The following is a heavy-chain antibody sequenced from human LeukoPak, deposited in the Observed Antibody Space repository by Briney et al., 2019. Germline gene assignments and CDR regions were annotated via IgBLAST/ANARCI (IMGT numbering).Heavy chain of an antibody. CDR2: ISFDGSNK. J-gene: IGHJ4*02. V-gene: IGHV3-30*18. Sequence: GGSLRLSCAASGFTFSSYGMHWVRQAPGKGLEWVAVISFDGSNKYYADSVKGRFTISRDNSKNTLYLQMNSLRAEDTAVYYCAKGPTAMIDYWGQGTLVTVSS. D-gene: IGHD5-18*01. CDR1: GFTFSSYG. CDR3: AKGPTAMIDY.